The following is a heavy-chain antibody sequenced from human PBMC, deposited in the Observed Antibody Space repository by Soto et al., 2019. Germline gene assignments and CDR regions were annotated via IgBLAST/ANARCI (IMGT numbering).Heavy chain of an antibody. V-gene: IGHV3-9*01. D-gene: IGHD6-19*01. J-gene: IGHJ6*02. Sequence: PGGSLRLSCAASGFTFDDYAMHWVRQAPGKGLEWVSGISWNSGSIGYADSVKGRFTIARDNAKNSLYLQMNSLRAEDTALYYCAKDTPSTLEQWLVLGVGMDVWGQGTTVTVSS. CDR1: GFTFDDYA. CDR3: AKDTPSTLEQWLVLGVGMDV. CDR2: ISWNSGSI.